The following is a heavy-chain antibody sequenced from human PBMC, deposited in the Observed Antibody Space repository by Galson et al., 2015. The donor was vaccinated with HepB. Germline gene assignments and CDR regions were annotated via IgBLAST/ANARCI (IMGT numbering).Heavy chain of an antibody. CDR1: GFTFSSYG. CDR3: AKDHRQLWSGGAFDI. CDR2: ISYDGSNK. D-gene: IGHD3-10*01. Sequence: SLRLSCAASGFTFSSYGMHWVRQAPGKGLEWVAVISYDGSNKYYADSVKGRFTISRDNSKNTLYLQMNSLRAEDTAVYYCAKDHRQLWSGGAFDIWGQGTMVTVSS. J-gene: IGHJ3*02. V-gene: IGHV3-30*18.